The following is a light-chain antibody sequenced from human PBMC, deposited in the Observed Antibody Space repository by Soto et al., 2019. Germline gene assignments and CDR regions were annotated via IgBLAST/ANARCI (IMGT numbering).Light chain of an antibody. J-gene: IGLJ2*01. Sequence: QLVLTQLPSASASLGASVKLTCTLRSGHSRYAIAWHQQQPEKGPRYLMKVTSDGSHIKGDGIPDRFSGSSSGAERYLTISSLQSEDEADYYCQTWGPGLVVFGGGTKLTVL. V-gene: IGLV4-69*01. CDR2: VTSDGSH. CDR1: SGHSRYA. CDR3: QTWGPGLVV.